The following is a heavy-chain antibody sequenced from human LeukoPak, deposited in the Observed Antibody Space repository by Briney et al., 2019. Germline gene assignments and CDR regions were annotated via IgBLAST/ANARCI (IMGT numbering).Heavy chain of an antibody. V-gene: IGHV3-23*01. Sequence: GGSLRLSCVGSGFSFSTYDMGWVRQTPGKGLEWVSAISTTGGYTEDADSVKGRFTISRDNSQNTLFLQMHSLRAEDTAVYYCAKKPATIKFPYDIWGQGTLVTVSP. CDR3: AKKPATIKFPYDI. D-gene: IGHD5-24*01. CDR1: GFSFSTYD. J-gene: IGHJ4*02. CDR2: ISTTGGYT.